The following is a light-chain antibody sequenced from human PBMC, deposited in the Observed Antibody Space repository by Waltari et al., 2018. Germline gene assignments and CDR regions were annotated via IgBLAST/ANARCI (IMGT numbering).Light chain of an antibody. V-gene: IGLV1-44*01. CDR1: SSNIGSNT. CDR3: AAWDDSLNGPV. CDR2: RND. Sequence: QSVLTQPPSASGTPGQRVTISCSGSSSNIGSNTVNWYLQLPGTAPKPLIYRNDQRPSGVPDRFSGSKSGTSASLAISGLQSEDEADYYCAAWDDSLNGPVFGGGTKLTVV. J-gene: IGLJ3*02.